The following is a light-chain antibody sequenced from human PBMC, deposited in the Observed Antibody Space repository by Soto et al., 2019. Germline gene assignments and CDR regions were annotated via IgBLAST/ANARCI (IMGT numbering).Light chain of an antibody. V-gene: IGKV3-20*01. Sequence: EIVLTQSPGTLSLSPGERATLSCRASQSVSANYLAWYQQKPGQAPRFLIYGASSRATGIPDRFSGSGSGTDFTLTISRLEPEDFSVYYCQQYGSSPPTFGQGTKVDIK. CDR3: QQYGSSPPT. CDR1: QSVSANY. CDR2: GAS. J-gene: IGKJ1*01.